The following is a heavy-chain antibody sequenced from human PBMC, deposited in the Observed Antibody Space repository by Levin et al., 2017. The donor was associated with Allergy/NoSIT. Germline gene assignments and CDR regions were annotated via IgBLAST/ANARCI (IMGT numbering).Heavy chain of an antibody. D-gene: IGHD5-18*01. CDR1: GFKFGDYA. V-gene: IGHV3-9*01. CDR2: ITWNSGNI. CDR3: TKDSETRVDTPLVTAFDS. Sequence: GGSLRLSCAGSGFKFGDYAMHWVRQVPAKGLEWVSGITWNSGNIIYADSLKGRFTISRDNRKNSLYLQVNSLKPDDTALYFCTKDSETRVDTPLVTAFDSWGQGTLVTVSS. J-gene: IGHJ4*02.